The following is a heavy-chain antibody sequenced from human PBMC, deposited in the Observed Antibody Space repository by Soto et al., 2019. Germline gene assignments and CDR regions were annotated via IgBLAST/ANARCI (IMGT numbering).Heavy chain of an antibody. V-gene: IGHV4-61*01. Sequence: TSETLSLTCTVSGGSVSSGNYYWSWIRQPPGKGLEWIGYIYYSVSTNYNPSLKSRLTISIDTSKNQFSLNLSSVTAADTAVYYRARTQSGSYCKDYYYYYGMDGWGQGTTVPVSS. D-gene: IGHD1-26*01. CDR2: IYYSVST. CDR3: ARTQSGSYCKDYYYYYGMDG. J-gene: IGHJ6*02. CDR1: GGSVSSGNYY.